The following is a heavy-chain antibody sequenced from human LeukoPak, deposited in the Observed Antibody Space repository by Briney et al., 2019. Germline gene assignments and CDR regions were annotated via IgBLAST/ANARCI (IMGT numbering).Heavy chain of an antibody. CDR2: IYGGGTS. J-gene: IGHJ4*02. Sequence: TGGSLRLSCAASGFTVSSNYVSWVRQAPGKGLEWVSVIYGGGTSYHADSVKGRFTISRDNSKNTLYLQMNSLRAEDSAVYYCARDSYGSGTYYHGYWGQGTLVTVSS. CDR1: GFTVSSNY. D-gene: IGHD3-10*01. V-gene: IGHV3-66*01. CDR3: ARDSYGSGTYYHGY.